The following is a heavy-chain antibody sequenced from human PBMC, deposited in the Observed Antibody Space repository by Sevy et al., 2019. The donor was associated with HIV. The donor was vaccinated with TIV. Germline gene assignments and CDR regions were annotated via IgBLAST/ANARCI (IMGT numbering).Heavy chain of an antibody. CDR2: IWYDGTNK. D-gene: IGHD3-10*01. J-gene: IGHJ4*02. V-gene: IGHV3-33*01. CDR1: GFTFSFYG. Sequence: GSLRLSCAAAGFTFSFYGMHWVRQAPDQGLEWVAGIWYDGTNKYYADSVKGRFTISRDNSKNTLYLQMSSLRAEDTAVYYCARDKLPPVMVTMVRGALSYFFDYWGQGTLVTVSS. CDR3: ARDKLPPVMVTMVRGALSYFFDY.